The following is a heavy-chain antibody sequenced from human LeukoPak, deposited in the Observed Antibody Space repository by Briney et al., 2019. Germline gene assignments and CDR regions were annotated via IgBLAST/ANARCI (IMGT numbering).Heavy chain of an antibody. J-gene: IGHJ3*02. Sequence: SETLSLTCTVSGGSISSYYWSWIRQPPGKGLEWIGYIYYSGSTNYNPSLKSRVTISVDTSKNQFSLKLSSVTAADTAVYYCAGDGGEDAFDIWGQGTMVTVSS. CDR2: IYYSGST. V-gene: IGHV4-59*01. D-gene: IGHD3-16*01. CDR1: GGSISSYY. CDR3: AGDGGEDAFDI.